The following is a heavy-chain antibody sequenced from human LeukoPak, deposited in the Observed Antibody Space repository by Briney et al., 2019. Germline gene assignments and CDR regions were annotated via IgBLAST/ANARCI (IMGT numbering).Heavy chain of an antibody. J-gene: IGHJ4*02. CDR3: AKDSSSSWYQASPFDY. D-gene: IGHD6-13*01. V-gene: IGHV3-23*01. CDR2: LSGGGGSA. Sequence: GGSLRLSCAASGFTFSNYAMTWVRQAPGKGLEWVSALSGGGGSAYYADSVKGRFTISRDNSKNTLYLQMNSLRAEDTAVYYCAKDSSSSWYQASPFDYWGQGTLVTVSS. CDR1: GFTFSNYA.